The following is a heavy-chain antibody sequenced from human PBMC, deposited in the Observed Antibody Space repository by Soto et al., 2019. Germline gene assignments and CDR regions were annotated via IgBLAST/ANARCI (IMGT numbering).Heavy chain of an antibody. CDR1: GFTFSSYA. CDR2: ISSSSSYI. CDR3: ARDQLLSVQPFPLNYYYYYGMDV. V-gene: IGHV3-21*01. J-gene: IGHJ6*02. Sequence: EVQLLESGGGLVQPGGSLRLSCAASGFTFSSYAMTWVRQAPGKGLEWVSSISSSSSYIYYADSVKGRFTISRDNAKNSLYLQMNSLRAEDTAVYYCARDQLLSVQPFPLNYYYYYGMDVWGQGTTVTVSS. D-gene: IGHD2-2*01.